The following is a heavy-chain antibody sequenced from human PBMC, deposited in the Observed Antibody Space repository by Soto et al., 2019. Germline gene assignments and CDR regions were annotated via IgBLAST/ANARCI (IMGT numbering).Heavy chain of an antibody. V-gene: IGHV1-69*02. D-gene: IGHD2-15*01. CDR3: ARVLCSGGSCYSVVWFYP. CDR2: IIPILGIA. CDR1: GATFSSHT. J-gene: IGHJ5*02. Sequence: AQVKVYCKTSGATFSSHTISWVRQAPGQGLEWMGRIIPILGIANYAQKFQGRVTITADKSTSTAYVELSSLRSEDTAVYYCARVLCSGGSCYSVVWFYPWGQGSLVIVSS.